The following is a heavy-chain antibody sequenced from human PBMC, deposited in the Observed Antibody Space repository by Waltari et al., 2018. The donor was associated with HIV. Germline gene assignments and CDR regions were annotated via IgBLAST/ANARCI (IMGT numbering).Heavy chain of an antibody. CDR2: ISAYNGNT. V-gene: IGHV1-18*01. J-gene: IGHJ4*02. CDR3: ARLLVAGIDY. CDR1: RYTFPTHG. D-gene: IGHD6-19*01. Sequence: QVQLVPSGPAVKNPGASVKVSCKASRYTFPTHGNSWVRQAPGQGLWWMGWISAYNGNTNYAQKLQGRVTMTTDTSTSTAYMELRSLRSDDTAVYYCARLLVAGIDYWGQGTLVTVSS.